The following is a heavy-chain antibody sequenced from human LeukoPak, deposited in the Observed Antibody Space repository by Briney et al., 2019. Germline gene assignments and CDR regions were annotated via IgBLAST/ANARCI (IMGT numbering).Heavy chain of an antibody. J-gene: IGHJ4*02. CDR3: ARLDYYDSSGYYQYYFDY. D-gene: IGHD3-22*01. CDR1: GFTVSSNY. Sequence: GGSLRLSCAASGFTVSSNYMSWVRQAPGKGLEWFSIIYAGGSTYYADSVKGRFPISRDNSKNTLYLQMNSLRAEDTAVYYCARLDYYDSSGYYQYYFDYWGQGTLVTVSS. V-gene: IGHV3-53*01. CDR2: IYAGGST.